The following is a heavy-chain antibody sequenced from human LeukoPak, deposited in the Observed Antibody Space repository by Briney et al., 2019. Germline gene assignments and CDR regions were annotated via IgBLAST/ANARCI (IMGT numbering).Heavy chain of an antibody. CDR1: GFTFDDYA. CDR2: ISWDSRNI. D-gene: IGHD6-19*01. CDR3: ARGNRDRSGFYFYYGMDV. Sequence: GGSLRLSCAASGFTFDDYAMFWVRQAPGRGLEWVSGISWDSRNIGYAASVKGRFTTSRDNGKNSLYLQMNSLRPDDTALYYCARGNRDRSGFYFYYGMDVWGPGSTVTVSS. J-gene: IGHJ6*02. V-gene: IGHV3-9*01.